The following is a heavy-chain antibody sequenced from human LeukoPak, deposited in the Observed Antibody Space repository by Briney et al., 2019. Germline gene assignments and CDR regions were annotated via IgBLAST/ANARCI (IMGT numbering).Heavy chain of an antibody. CDR2: ISYDGSNK. CDR1: GFTFSSYG. J-gene: IGHJ4*02. CDR3: ASASAYCVGDCYLLHY. Sequence: GGSLRLSCAASGFTFSSYGMHWVRQAPGKGLEWVAVISYDGSNKYYADSVKGRFTISRDNSKNTLYLQMNSLRAEDTAVYYCASASAYCVGDCYLLHYWGQGTLVTVSS. V-gene: IGHV3-30*03. D-gene: IGHD2-21*02.